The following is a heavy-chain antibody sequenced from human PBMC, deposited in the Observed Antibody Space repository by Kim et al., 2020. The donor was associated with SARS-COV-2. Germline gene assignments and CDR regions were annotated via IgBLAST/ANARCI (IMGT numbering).Heavy chain of an antibody. D-gene: IGHD3-22*01. J-gene: IGHJ6*02. CDR3: AREGGGYYDSSGYYYEISPYYYYGMDV. CDR2: IYSGGST. CDR1: GFTVSSNY. V-gene: IGHV3-53*01. Sequence: GGSLRLSCAASGFTVSSNYMSWVRQAPGKGLEWVSVIYSGGSTYYADSVKGRFTISRDNSKNTLYLQMNSLRAEDTAVYYCAREGGGYYDSSGYYYEISPYYYYGMDVWGQGTTVTVSS.